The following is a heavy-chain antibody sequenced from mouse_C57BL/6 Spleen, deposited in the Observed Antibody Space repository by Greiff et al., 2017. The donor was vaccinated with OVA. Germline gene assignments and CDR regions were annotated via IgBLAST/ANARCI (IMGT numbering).Heavy chain of an antibody. Sequence: QVQLKQPGAELVRPGSSVKLSCKASGYTFTSYWMHWVKQRPIQGLEWIGNIDPSDSETHYNQKFKDKATLTVDKSSSTAYMQLSSLTSEDSAVYYCARSGLLNYFDYWGQGTTLTVSS. D-gene: IGHD2-3*01. V-gene: IGHV1-52*01. CDR1: GYTFTSYW. CDR3: ARSGLLNYFDY. CDR2: IDPSDSET. J-gene: IGHJ2*01.